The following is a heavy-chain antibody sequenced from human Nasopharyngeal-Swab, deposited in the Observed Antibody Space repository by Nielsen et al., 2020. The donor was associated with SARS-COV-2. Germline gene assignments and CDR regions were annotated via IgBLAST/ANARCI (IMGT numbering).Heavy chain of an antibody. CDR3: ARSGNDFWSGYNYYYYGMDV. CDR2: IYHSGST. D-gene: IGHD3-3*01. V-gene: IGHV4-4*02. J-gene: IGHJ6*02. Sequence: VCQAPGKGVEWIGEIYHSGSTNYNPSLKSRVTISVDKSKNQFSLKLSSVTAADTAVYYCARSGNDFWSGYNYYYYGMDVWGQGTTVTVSS.